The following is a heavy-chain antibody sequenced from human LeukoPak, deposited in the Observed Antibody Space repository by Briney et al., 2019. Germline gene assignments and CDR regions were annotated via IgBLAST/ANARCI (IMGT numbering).Heavy chain of an antibody. CDR3: ARGPLPDYYDSSGSLDY. CDR1: GGSISSYY. D-gene: IGHD3-22*01. Sequence: PSETLSLTCTVSGGSISSYYWSWIRQPPGKGLEWIGYIYYSGSANYNPSLKSRVTISVDTSKNQLSLKLSSVTAADTAVYYCARGPLPDYYDSSGSLDYWGQGTLVTVSS. V-gene: IGHV4-59*01. J-gene: IGHJ4*02. CDR2: IYYSGSA.